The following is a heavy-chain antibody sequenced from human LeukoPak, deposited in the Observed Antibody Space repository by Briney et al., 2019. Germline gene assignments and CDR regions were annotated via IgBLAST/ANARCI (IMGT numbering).Heavy chain of an antibody. V-gene: IGHV4-59*01. J-gene: IGHJ4*02. CDR1: GGSISSYY. Sequence: SETLSLTCTVSGGSISSYYWSWIRQPPGKGLEWIGYIYYSGSTNYNPSLKSRVTISVDTSKNQFSLKLSSVTAADTAVYYCARGYYYDSSGYYYPIDYWGQGTLVTVSS. CDR2: IYYSGST. D-gene: IGHD3-22*01. CDR3: ARGYYYDSSGYYYPIDY.